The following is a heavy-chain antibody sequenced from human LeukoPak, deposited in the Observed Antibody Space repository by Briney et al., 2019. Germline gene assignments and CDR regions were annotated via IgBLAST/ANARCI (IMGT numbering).Heavy chain of an antibody. Sequence: GGSLRLSCAASGFTFSSNYMTWVRQAPGKGLEWVANVKPDGRDKHYVDSVEGRFTISKDNAKNSLYLQMNSLRVEDTAVYYCARALGYCSSASCYYFDNWGQGTLVTVSS. J-gene: IGHJ4*02. CDR3: ARALGYCSSASCYYFDN. CDR1: GFTFSSNY. CDR2: VKPDGRDK. D-gene: IGHD2-2*01. V-gene: IGHV3-7*01.